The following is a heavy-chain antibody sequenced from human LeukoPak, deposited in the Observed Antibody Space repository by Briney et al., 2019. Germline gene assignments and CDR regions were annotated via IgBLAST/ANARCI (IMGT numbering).Heavy chain of an antibody. D-gene: IGHD3-9*01. V-gene: IGHV4-59*08. CDR1: GGSISSYY. Sequence: KPSETLSLTCTVSGGSISSYYWSWIRQPPGKGLEWIGYIYYSGSTRYNPSLKSRVTVSVDTSKSQFSLKLISVTAADTAVYYCAKTFDILTGYAVFDPWGQGTLVTVSS. J-gene: IGHJ5*02. CDR3: AKTFDILTGYAVFDP. CDR2: IYYSGST.